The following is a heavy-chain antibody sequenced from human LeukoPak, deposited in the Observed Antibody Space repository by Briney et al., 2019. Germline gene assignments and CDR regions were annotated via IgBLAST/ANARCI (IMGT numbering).Heavy chain of an antibody. J-gene: IGHJ6*03. CDR2: IWYDGNNK. D-gene: IGHD5-12*01. Sequence: PGRSLRLSCAASGFGFSKYGMHWVRQAPGKGLEWVAVIWYDGNNKNYADSVKGRFTISRDNSRNTLHLQMNSLRAEDTAVYYCATDGDMVTTNNYYYYMDVWGKGTTVTVSS. CDR3: ATDGDMVTTNNYYYYMDV. CDR1: GFGFSKYG. V-gene: IGHV3-33*01.